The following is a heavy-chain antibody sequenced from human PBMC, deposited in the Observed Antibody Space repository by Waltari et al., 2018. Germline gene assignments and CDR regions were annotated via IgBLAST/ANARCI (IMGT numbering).Heavy chain of an antibody. CDR2: IYTSGGT. V-gene: IGHV4-61*02. CDR3: AKSMVRGVNDYYYYYMDV. CDR1: GGSISSGSYY. D-gene: IGHD3-10*01. Sequence: QVQLQESGPGLVKPSQTLSLTCTVSGGSISSGSYYWSWIRQPAGKGLEWIGRIYTSGGTNYNTSLKSRVTISVDTSKNQFSLKLSSVTAADTAVYYCAKSMVRGVNDYYYYYMDVWGKGTTVTVSS. J-gene: IGHJ6*03.